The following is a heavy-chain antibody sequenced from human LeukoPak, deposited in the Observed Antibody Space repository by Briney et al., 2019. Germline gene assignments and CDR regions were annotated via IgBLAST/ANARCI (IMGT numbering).Heavy chain of an antibody. J-gene: IGHJ3*02. CDR2: ISSSSSYI. CDR3: ARPIYYDSSLPSKSAAFDI. CDR1: GFSLSSYW. Sequence: PGGSLRLSCAASGFSLSSYWMTWVRQAPGKGLEWVSSISSSSSYIYYADSVKGRFTISRDNAKNSLYLQMNSLRAEDTAVYYCARPIYYDSSLPSKSAAFDIWGQGTMVTVSS. V-gene: IGHV3-21*01. D-gene: IGHD3-22*01.